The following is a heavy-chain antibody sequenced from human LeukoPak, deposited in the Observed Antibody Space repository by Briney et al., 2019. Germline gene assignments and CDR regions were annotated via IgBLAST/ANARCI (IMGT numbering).Heavy chain of an antibody. CDR3: ARDPHIAAAGTIFDY. V-gene: IGHV3-48*02. J-gene: IGHJ4*02. Sequence: PGGSLRLSCVASGFTFSSCSMNWVRQAPGKGLEWVSYISSSSTTRYYADSVKGRFTISRDNAKNSLYLQMNSLRDEDSAVYYCARDPHIAAAGTIFDYWGQGTLVTVSS. D-gene: IGHD6-13*01. CDR1: GFTFSSCS. CDR2: ISSSSTTR.